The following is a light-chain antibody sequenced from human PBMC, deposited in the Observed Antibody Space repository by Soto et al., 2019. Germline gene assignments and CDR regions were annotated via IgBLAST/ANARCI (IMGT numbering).Light chain of an antibody. CDR3: QQYNNWPLT. Sequence: EIVITQSPATLSVSPGERATLSCRASQSVSSNLAWYQQKPGQAPRLLIYGASTRATGIPARFSGSGSGTEFTLTISILQSEDFAVYYCQQYNNWPLTFGQGTKLEIK. CDR2: GAS. V-gene: IGKV3-15*01. J-gene: IGKJ2*01. CDR1: QSVSSN.